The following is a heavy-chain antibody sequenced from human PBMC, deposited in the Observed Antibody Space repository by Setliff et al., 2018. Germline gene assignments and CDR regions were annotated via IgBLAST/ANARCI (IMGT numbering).Heavy chain of an antibody. V-gene: IGHV1-18*01. D-gene: IGHD2-8*02. CDR3: RRLVRYCTSVACQTASGAEL. CDR2: IGAYTGNT. CDR1: GYTLINYG. J-gene: IGHJ4*02. Sequence: GASVKVSCKASGYTLINYGISWVRQAPGQGLEWMGWIGAYTGNTNYAQKFQGRVTMTTDTSTSTAYMELRSLRSDDTAVYYCRRLVRYCTSVACQTASGAELWGQGTLVTVSS.